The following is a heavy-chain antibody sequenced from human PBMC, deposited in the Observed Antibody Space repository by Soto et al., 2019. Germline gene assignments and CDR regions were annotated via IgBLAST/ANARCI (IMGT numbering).Heavy chain of an antibody. D-gene: IGHD3-3*01. V-gene: IGHV2-5*02. Sequence: QITLKESGPTLVKPTQTLTLTCTFSGFSLSTSGVGVGWIRQPPGKALECLALIYWDDDKRYSPSLKSRLTITKDTSKNQVVLTMTNMDPVDTATYYCAHQVDYDFWSGYYRYNWFDPWGQGTLVTVSS. CDR1: GFSLSTSGVG. J-gene: IGHJ5*02. CDR2: IYWDDDK. CDR3: AHQVDYDFWSGYYRYNWFDP.